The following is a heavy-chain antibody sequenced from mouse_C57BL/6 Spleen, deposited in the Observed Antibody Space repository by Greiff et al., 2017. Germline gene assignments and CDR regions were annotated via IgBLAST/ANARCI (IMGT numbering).Heavy chain of an antibody. D-gene: IGHD2-1*01. CDR1: GYSITSGYY. V-gene: IGHV3-6*01. Sequence: EVQLQELGPGLVKPSQSLSLTCSVTGYSITSGYYWNWIRQFPGNKLEWMGYISYDGSNNYNPSLKNRISITRDTSKNQFFLKLNSVTTEDTATYYCARDGPYGNYLDYWGQGTTLTVSS. CDR3: ARDGPYGNYLDY. J-gene: IGHJ2*01. CDR2: ISYDGSN.